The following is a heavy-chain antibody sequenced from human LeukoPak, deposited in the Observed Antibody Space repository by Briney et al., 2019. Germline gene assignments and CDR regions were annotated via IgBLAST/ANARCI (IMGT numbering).Heavy chain of an antibody. CDR3: ARDARERSAGYSYGY. J-gene: IGHJ4*02. D-gene: IGHD5-18*01. V-gene: IGHV1-46*01. CDR1: GYTFTSYY. CDR2: INPSGGST. Sequence: ASVKVSCKASGYTFTSYYMHWVRQAPGQGLEWMGIINPSGGSTSYAQKFQRRVTMTRDTSTSTVYMELSSLRSEDTAVYYCARDARERSAGYSYGYWGQGTLVTVSS.